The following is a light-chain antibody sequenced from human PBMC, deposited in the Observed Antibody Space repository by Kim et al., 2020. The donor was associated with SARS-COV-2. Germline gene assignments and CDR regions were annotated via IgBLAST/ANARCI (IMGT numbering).Light chain of an antibody. CDR1: SSDVGSYNL. J-gene: IGLJ1*01. Sequence: PGQSITISCTGTSSDVGSYNLVSWYQQHPGKAPKLMIYEVSKRPSGVSNRFSGSKSGNTASLTISGLQAEDEADYYCCSYAGSCYVFGTGTKVTVL. V-gene: IGLV2-23*02. CDR2: EVS. CDR3: CSYAGSCYV.